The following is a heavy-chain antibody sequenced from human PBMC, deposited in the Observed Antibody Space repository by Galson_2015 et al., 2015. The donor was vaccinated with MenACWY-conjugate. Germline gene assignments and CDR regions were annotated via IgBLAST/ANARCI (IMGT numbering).Heavy chain of an antibody. V-gene: IGHV6-1*01. CDR3: ARGVTRTSGTINWHFDF. CDR2: TYYRSRWHN. D-gene: IGHD6-13*01. Sequence: CAISGDSVSSNSAAWTWIRQSPSRGLEWLGRTYYRSRWHNDYAVSVKSRITINPDTSRNQLYLQLSSVTPEDTAVYYCARGVTRTSGTINWHFDFWGRGTLVTVSS. J-gene: IGHJ2*01. CDR1: GDSVSSNSAA.